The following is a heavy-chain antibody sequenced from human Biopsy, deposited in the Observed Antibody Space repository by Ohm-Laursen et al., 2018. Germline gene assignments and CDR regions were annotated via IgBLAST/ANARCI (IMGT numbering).Heavy chain of an antibody. J-gene: IGHJ6*02. CDR1: GLSLTTSGMC. Sequence: TQTLTLTCTFSGLSLTTSGMCVTWVRQPPGKALQWLARIDWNVYKYYSTSLKTRLIISRDTSKNQEVLTLSDVDAVDTATYYCARIPILIVPAALVYRHRRHLQGLDVWGQGTTVIVSS. CDR2: IDWNVYK. CDR3: ARIPILIVPAALVYRHRRHLQGLDV. D-gene: IGHD2-2*01. V-gene: IGHV2-70*11.